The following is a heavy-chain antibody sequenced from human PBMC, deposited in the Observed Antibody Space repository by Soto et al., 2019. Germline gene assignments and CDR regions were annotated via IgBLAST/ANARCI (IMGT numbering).Heavy chain of an antibody. CDR3: ASPHGGS. CDR1: GLTVSSKS. CDR2: IYSSGST. V-gene: IGHV3-66*01. J-gene: IGHJ3*01. Sequence: EVQLVESGGGVVQPGGSLRLSCAASGLTVSSKSMNWVRQAPGKGLEWVSVIYSSGSTYHADSVKGRFTISRDNSKKTVYLQMNSLRAEDTAVYYCASPHGGSWGQGTKVTVSS. D-gene: IGHD2-15*01.